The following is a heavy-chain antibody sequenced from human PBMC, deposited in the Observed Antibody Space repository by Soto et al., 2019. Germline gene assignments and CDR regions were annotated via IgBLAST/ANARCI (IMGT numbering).Heavy chain of an antibody. CDR1: GFTFSNAW. CDR2: IKSKTDGGTT. Sequence: PGGSLRLSCAASGFTFSNAWMNWVRQAPGKGLEWVGRIKSKTDGGTTDYAAPVKGRFTISRDDSKNTLYLQMNSLKTEDTAVYYCTTDRPTPSGYYTWPYYYYYYGMDVWGQGTTVTVSS. D-gene: IGHD3-3*01. CDR3: TTDRPTPSGYYTWPYYYYYYGMDV. V-gene: IGHV3-15*07. J-gene: IGHJ6*02.